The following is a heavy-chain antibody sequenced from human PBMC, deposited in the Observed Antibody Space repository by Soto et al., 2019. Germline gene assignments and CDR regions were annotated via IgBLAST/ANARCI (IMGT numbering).Heavy chain of an antibody. CDR2: IGTAGDT. CDR1: GFTFSSYD. D-gene: IGHD1-7*01. CDR3: ARTGTTSYYMDV. V-gene: IGHV3-13*01. J-gene: IGHJ6*03. Sequence: GGSLRLSCAASGFTFSSYDMHWVRQATGKGLEWVSAIGTAGDTYYPGSVKGRFTISRENAKNSLYLQMNSLRAGDTAMYYCARTGTTSYYMDVWGKGTTVTVSS.